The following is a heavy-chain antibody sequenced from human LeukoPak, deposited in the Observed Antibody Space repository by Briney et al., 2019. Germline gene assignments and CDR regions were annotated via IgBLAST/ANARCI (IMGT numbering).Heavy chain of an antibody. CDR2: IWYDGSNK. V-gene: IGHV3-33*01. J-gene: IGHJ6*03. CDR3: ARGLPPNYYYMDV. Sequence: GRSLRLSCAASGFTFSSYGMHWVRQAPGKGLEWVAVIWYDGSNKYYADSVKGRFTISRDNSKNTLYLQMNSLRAEDTAVYYCARGLPPNYYYMDVRGKGTTVTVSS. D-gene: IGHD3-16*01. CDR1: GFTFSSYG.